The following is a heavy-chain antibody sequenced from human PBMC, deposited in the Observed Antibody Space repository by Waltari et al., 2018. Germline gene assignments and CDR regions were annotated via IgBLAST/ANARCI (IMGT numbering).Heavy chain of an antibody. V-gene: IGHV3-74*01. CDR1: GFPFSSYW. CDR2: INSDGSST. D-gene: IGHD4-17*01. Sequence: EVQLVESGGGLVQPGGSLRLSCAASGFPFSSYWMHWVRKAPGKGLVWVSRINSDGSSTSYADSVKGRFTISRDNAKNTLYLQMNSLRAEDTAVYYCARDDYGDSPTTFDYWGQGTLVTVSS. J-gene: IGHJ4*02. CDR3: ARDDYGDSPTTFDY.